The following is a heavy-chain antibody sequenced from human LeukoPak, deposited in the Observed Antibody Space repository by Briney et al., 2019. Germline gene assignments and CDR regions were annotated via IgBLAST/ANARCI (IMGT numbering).Heavy chain of an antibody. Sequence: SETLSLTCAVYGGSFSGYYWSWIRQPPVKGLEWIGEINHSGSTNYNPSLKSRVTISVDTSKNQFSLKLSSVTAADTAVYYCARVPTTVSDYWGQGTLVTVSS. CDR2: INHSGST. CDR3: ARVPTTVSDY. D-gene: IGHD4-17*01. CDR1: GGSFSGYY. V-gene: IGHV4-34*01. J-gene: IGHJ4*02.